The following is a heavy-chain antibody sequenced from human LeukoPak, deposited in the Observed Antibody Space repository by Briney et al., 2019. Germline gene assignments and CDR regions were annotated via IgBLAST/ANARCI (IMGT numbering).Heavy chain of an antibody. Sequence: PSETLSLTCTVSGGSISSYYWSWIRQPPGKGLEWIGYIYYSGSTNYNPSLKSRVTISVDTSKNQFSLKLSSVTAADTAVYYCARANSGLGELPYAWGQGTLVTVSS. J-gene: IGHJ5*02. CDR3: ARANSGLGELPYA. CDR1: GGSISSYY. D-gene: IGHD3-16*01. V-gene: IGHV4-59*12. CDR2: IYYSGST.